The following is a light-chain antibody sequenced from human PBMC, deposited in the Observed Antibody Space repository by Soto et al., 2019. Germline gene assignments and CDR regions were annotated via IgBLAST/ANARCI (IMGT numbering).Light chain of an antibody. V-gene: IGLV2-14*01. J-gene: IGLJ1*01. CDR2: EVS. CDR1: SSDVGGYNY. CDR3: SSYTSSSTLGYV. Sequence: QSALTQPASVSGSPGQSITISCTGTSSDVGGYNYVSWYQQHPGEAPKIMIYEVSNRPSGVSNRFSGSKSGNTASLTISGLQAEDEADYYCSSYTSSSTLGYVFGTGTKVTVL.